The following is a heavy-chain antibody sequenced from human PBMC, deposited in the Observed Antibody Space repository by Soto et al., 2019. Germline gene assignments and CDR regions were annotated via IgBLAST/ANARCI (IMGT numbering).Heavy chain of an antibody. Sequence: GGSLRLSCAASGLTFSSYGMHWVRQAPGKGLEWVAVIWHDGMNKYYADSVRGRFTISRDNSKNTLYLQMNSLRAEDTAVYYCARDRGADDPIDYWGKGTLFTISS. D-gene: IGHD3-10*01. CDR1: GLTFSSYG. J-gene: IGHJ4*02. CDR3: ARDRGADDPIDY. V-gene: IGHV3-33*01. CDR2: IWHDGMNK.